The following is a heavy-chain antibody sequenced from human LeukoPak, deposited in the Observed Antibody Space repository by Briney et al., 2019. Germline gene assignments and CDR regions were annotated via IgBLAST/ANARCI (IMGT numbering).Heavy chain of an antibody. CDR3: ARIRSGSPRRYYFDY. CDR2: MNPNSGNT. J-gene: IGHJ4*02. V-gene: IGHV1-8*01. Sequence: ASVKVSCKASGYTFTSYDINWVRQATGQGLEWMGWMNPNSGNTGYAQKFQGRVTMTRNTSISTAYMELSSPRSEDTAVYYCARIRSGSPRRYYFDYWGQGTLVTVSS. CDR1: GYTFTSYD. D-gene: IGHD3-22*01.